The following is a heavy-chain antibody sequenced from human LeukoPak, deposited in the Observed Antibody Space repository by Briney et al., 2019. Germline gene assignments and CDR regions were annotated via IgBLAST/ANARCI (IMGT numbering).Heavy chain of an antibody. J-gene: IGHJ4*02. V-gene: IGHV1-3*01. Sequence: ASVKVSCKASGYTFTSYAMRWVRQAPGQRLEWMGWINAGNGNTKYSQKFQGRVTITRDTSASTAYMELSSLRSEDTAVYYCARAVGLWFGELIDYWGQGTLVTVSS. CDR1: GYTFTSYA. CDR3: ARAVGLWFGELIDY. CDR2: INAGNGNT. D-gene: IGHD3-10*01.